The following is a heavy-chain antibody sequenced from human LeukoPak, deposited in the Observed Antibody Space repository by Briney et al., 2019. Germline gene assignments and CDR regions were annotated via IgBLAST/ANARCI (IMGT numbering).Heavy chain of an antibody. CDR3: AKPRGIVVVAASFDY. CDR1: GFTFSSYA. V-gene: IGHV3-23*01. Sequence: TGGSLRLSCAASGFTFSSYAMSWVRQAPGKGLEWVSGISVSSGSAYYADSVKGRFTISRDNSKNTLYLQMNSLRAEDTAVYYCAKPRGIVVVAASFDYWGQGTLVTVSS. D-gene: IGHD2-15*01. CDR2: ISVSSGSA. J-gene: IGHJ4*02.